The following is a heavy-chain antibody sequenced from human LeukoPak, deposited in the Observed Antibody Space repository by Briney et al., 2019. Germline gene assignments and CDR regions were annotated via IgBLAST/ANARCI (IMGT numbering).Heavy chain of an antibody. CDR1: DYSITRDYH. CDR2: IYHTGST. D-gene: IGHD4-17*01. V-gene: IGHV4-38-2*02. Sequence: SEIPSLTCTVSDYSITRDYHWGWVRQPPGKGLEWIGSIYHTGSTGYNVALKSRVTISVDTSKNQFSLKMNSLTAADTAVYYCARHEIRRHIGYWGRGRLVIVSS. CDR3: ARHEIRRHIGY. J-gene: IGHJ4*02.